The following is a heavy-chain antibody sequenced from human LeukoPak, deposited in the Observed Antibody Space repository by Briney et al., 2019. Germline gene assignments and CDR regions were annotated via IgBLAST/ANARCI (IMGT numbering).Heavy chain of an antibody. V-gene: IGHV3-21*01. J-gene: IGHJ3*02. D-gene: IGHD2-2*01. CDR3: ARDSRCSTSCYPDAFDI. CDR2: ISSSSSYI. Sequence: GGSLRLSCAASGFTFSSYSMNWVRQAPGKGLEWVSSISSSSSYIYYADSVKGRFTISRDNAKNSLYLQMSSLRAEDTAVYYCARDSRCSTSCYPDAFDIWGQGTMVTVSS. CDR1: GFTFSSYS.